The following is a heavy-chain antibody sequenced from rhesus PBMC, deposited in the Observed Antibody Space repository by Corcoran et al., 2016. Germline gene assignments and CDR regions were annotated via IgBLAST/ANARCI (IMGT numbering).Heavy chain of an antibody. J-gene: IGHJ4*01. Sequence: EVQLVQSGAEMKKPGASVKISCKASGYTFTDYYLHWVRQAPGKGLEWMGRIDPDDGETIHAQKIQDRVTITADTSTDTAYMELSSLRSEDTAVYYCATRGGWTYFDYWGQGVLVTVSS. CDR3: ATRGGWTYFDY. V-gene: IGHV1-111*02. CDR2: IDPDDGET. CDR1: GYTFTDYY. D-gene: IGHD6-37*01.